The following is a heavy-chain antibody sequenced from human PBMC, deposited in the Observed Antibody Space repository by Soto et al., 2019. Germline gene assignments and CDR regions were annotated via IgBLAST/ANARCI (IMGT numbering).Heavy chain of an antibody. Sequence: TSETLSLTCAVSGGFISITVWWCWVLQLPGKGLEWIVDIYHSGTNPYNPSLRSRVTISVEKSKNQFSLKLSSVTAADTAVYYCARGLLLRYFDWLELFYYYGMDVWGQGTTVT. CDR1: GGFISITVW. CDR2: IYHSGTN. J-gene: IGHJ6*02. CDR3: ARGLLLRYFDWLELFYYYGMDV. D-gene: IGHD3-9*01. V-gene: IGHV4-4*02.